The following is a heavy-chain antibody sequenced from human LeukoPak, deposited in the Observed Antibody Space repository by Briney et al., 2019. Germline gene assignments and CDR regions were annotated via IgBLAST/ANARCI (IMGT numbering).Heavy chain of an antibody. CDR2: INPKSGGT. CDR1: GYTFTGYY. Sequence: ASVKVSCKASGYTFTGYYIHWVRQAPGQGLEWMGWINPKSGGTDFAQKFQGRVTMTRDTSISTAYMELSSLRSDDTAVYYCARDQAATNTQVRFCLDWGQGTLVTVSS. CDR3: ARDQAATNTQVRFCLD. V-gene: IGHV1-2*02. J-gene: IGHJ4*02. D-gene: IGHD3-9*01.